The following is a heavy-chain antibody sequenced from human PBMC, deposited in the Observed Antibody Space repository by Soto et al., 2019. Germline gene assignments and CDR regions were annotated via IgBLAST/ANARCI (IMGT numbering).Heavy chain of an antibody. V-gene: IGHV3-23*01. D-gene: IGHD3-3*01. CDR3: AKDSTIFGVVKGIDY. CDR1: GFYFNNYA. Sequence: GGSLRLSCAVSGFYFNNYAMSWVRQAPGKGLEWVSAISGSGGSTYYADSVKGRFTISRDNSENTLYLQMNSLRAEDTAVYYCAKDSTIFGVVKGIDYWGQGTLVTVSS. CDR2: ISGSGGST. J-gene: IGHJ4*02.